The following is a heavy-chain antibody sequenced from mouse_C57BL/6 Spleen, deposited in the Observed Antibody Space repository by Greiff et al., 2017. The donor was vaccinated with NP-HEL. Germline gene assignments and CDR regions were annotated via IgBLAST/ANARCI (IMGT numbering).Heavy chain of an antibody. CDR3: AKRAAQATWGFAY. J-gene: IGHJ3*01. CDR2: INPSTGGT. Sequence: EVQLQQSGPELVKPGASVKISCKASGYSFTGYYMNWVKQSPEKSLEWIGEINPSTGGTTYNQKFKAKATLPVDKSSSTAYMQLKSLTSEDSAVYNCAKRAAQATWGFAYWGQGTLVTVSA. CDR1: GYSFTGYY. V-gene: IGHV1-42*01. D-gene: IGHD3-2*02.